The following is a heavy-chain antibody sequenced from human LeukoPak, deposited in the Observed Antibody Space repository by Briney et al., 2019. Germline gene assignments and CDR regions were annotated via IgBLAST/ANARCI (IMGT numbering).Heavy chain of an antibody. Sequence: GGSLRLSCAASGFSLSSYAMSWVRQAPGKGLEWVSYISSSSSTIYYADSVKGRFTISRDNAKNSLYLQMNSLRAEDTAVYYCARDGVVYDSYYYMDVWGKGTTVTVSS. J-gene: IGHJ6*03. D-gene: IGHD2-15*01. CDR3: ARDGVVYDSYYYMDV. CDR2: ISSSSSTI. CDR1: GFSLSSYA. V-gene: IGHV3-48*01.